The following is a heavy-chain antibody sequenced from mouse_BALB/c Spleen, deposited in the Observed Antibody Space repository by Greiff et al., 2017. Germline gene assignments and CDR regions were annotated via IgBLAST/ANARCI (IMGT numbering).Heavy chain of an antibody. Sequence: QVQLKQSGPGLVAPSQSLSITCTVSGFSLTSYGVHWVRQPPGKGLEWLGVIWAGGSTNYNSALMSRLSISKDNSKSQVFLKMNSLQTDDTAMYYCARDGGHYGSSGVDDWGQGTTLTVSS. J-gene: IGHJ2*01. CDR3: ARDGGHYGSSGVDD. V-gene: IGHV2-9*02. CDR1: GFSLTSYG. D-gene: IGHD1-1*01. CDR2: IWAGGST.